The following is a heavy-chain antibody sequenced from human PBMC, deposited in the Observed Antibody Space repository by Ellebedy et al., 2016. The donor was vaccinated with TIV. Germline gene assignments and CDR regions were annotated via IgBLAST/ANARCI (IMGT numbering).Heavy chain of an antibody. CDR3: RPGHYSDA. Sequence: GESLKISCAASGFSLSNSFMGWIRQAPGKGLEWVSTLTADGRSTYFADSVKGRFTISRDNSKNTVYLQMNSLRSEDTAVYYCRPGHYSDAWGQGTLVTVSS. V-gene: IGHV3-23*01. J-gene: IGHJ4*02. CDR2: LTADGRST. CDR1: GFSLSNSF.